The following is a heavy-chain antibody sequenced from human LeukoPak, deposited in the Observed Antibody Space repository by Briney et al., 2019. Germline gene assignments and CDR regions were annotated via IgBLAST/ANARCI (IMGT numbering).Heavy chain of an antibody. V-gene: IGHV3-23*01. J-gene: IGHJ4*02. CDR2: IYGGTTTRT. D-gene: IGHD4-17*01. Sequence: PGGSLRLSCVASGFTFSKYTMSWVCQAPGKGLEWVSGIYGGTTTRTFYAESVKGRFTISRDNSKNTLYLQMNSLRDEDTATYYCAKDVTPDGLWDIDCWGQGTLITVSS. CDR1: GFTFSKYT. CDR3: AKDVTPDGLWDIDC.